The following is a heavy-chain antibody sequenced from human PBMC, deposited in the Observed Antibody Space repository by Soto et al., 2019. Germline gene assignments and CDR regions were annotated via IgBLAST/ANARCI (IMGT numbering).Heavy chain of an antibody. CDR3: AREQWGFDS. Sequence: QVQLQESGPELVKPSQTLSLTCSVSGGSITTNGHYWTWIRQHPGQGLEWIAYIYYTGNSYLNPSLKSRLSFSGDTSKNQFSLELRSVTAADTAVYYCAREQWGFDSWGQGTLVTVSS. V-gene: IGHV4-31*03. D-gene: IGHD6-19*01. CDR1: GGSITTNGHY. CDR2: IYYTGNS. J-gene: IGHJ4*02.